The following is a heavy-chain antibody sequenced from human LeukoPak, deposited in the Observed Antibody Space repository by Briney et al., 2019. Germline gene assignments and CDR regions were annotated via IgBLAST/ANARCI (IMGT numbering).Heavy chain of an antibody. CDR3: ARGVTYYYDSSGY. Sequence: PGGSLRLSCAASGFTFSSYAMSWVRQAPGKGLEWVSSISSSSSYIYYADSVKGRFTISRDNAKNSLYLQMNSLRAEDTAVYYCARGVTYYYDSSGYWGQGTLVTVSS. D-gene: IGHD3-22*01. V-gene: IGHV3-21*01. CDR2: ISSSSSYI. J-gene: IGHJ4*02. CDR1: GFTFSSYA.